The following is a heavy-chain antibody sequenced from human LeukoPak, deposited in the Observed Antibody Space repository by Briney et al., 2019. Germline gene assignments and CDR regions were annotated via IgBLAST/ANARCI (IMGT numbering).Heavy chain of an antibody. CDR1: GGSISSGSYY. CDR3: ARAKQPGIAAAGFDP. CDR2: IYHSGNT. Sequence: PSQTLSLTCTVSGGSISSGSYYWSWIRQPAGKGLEWIGRIYHSGNTYYNPSLKSRVTISVDTSKNQFSLQLSSVTAADTAVYYCARAKQPGIAAAGFDPWGQGTLVTVSS. J-gene: IGHJ5*02. V-gene: IGHV4-61*02. D-gene: IGHD6-13*01.